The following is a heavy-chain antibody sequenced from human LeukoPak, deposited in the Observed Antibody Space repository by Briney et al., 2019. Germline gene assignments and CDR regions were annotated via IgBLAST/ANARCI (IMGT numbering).Heavy chain of an antibody. J-gene: IGHJ4*02. Sequence: GGSLRLSCAASGFTFSSYEMNWVRQAPGKGLEWVSGISGSGGSTYYADFVKGRFTISRDNSKNTLYLQMNSLRAEDTAVYYCAKCARIDWLPIDYWGQGTLVTVSS. CDR3: AKCARIDWLPIDY. CDR2: ISGSGGST. D-gene: IGHD3-9*01. V-gene: IGHV3-23*01. CDR1: GFTFSSYE.